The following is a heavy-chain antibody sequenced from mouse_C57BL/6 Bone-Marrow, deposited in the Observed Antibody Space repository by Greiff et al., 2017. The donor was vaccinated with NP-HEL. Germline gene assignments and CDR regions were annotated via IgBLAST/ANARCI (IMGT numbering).Heavy chain of an antibody. CDR1: GYTFTSYW. CDR2: IDPSDSYT. Sequence: QVHVKQPGAELVKPGASVKLSCKASGYTFTSYWMQWVKQRPGQGLEWIGEIDPSDSYTNYNQKFKGKATLTVDTSSSTAYMQLSSLTSEDSAVYYCARGGPPYYFDDWGQGTTLTVSS. J-gene: IGHJ2*01. CDR3: ARGGPPYYFDD. V-gene: IGHV1-50*01.